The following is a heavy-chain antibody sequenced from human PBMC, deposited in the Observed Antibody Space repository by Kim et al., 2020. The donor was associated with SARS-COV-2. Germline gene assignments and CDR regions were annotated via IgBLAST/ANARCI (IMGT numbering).Heavy chain of an antibody. J-gene: IGHJ4*02. Sequence: SDGSNKYYADSVRGRFTISRDNSKNMLFLQVNSLRAEGTAVYYCANFESWGQGTLVTVSS. V-gene: IGHV3-33*06. CDR3: ANFES. CDR2: SDGSNK.